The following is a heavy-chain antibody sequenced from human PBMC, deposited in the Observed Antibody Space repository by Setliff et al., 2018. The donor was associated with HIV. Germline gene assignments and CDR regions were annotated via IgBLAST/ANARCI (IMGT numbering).Heavy chain of an antibody. V-gene: IGHV4-31*03. CDR3: ARVGITMVRGVMAARFDP. Sequence: SETLSLTCTVSGGSISSSFHYWSWIRQHPGKGLEWIGYIYYSGSTYYNPSLKSRVTISVDTSKNQFSLKLSSVTAADTAVYYCARVGITMVRGVMAARFDPWGQGTLVTVSS. CDR1: GGSISSSFHY. D-gene: IGHD3-10*01. J-gene: IGHJ5*02. CDR2: IYYSGST.